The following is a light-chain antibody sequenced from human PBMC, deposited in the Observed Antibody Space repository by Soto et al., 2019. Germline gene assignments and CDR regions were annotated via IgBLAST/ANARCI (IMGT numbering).Light chain of an antibody. CDR1: QSISSW. J-gene: IGKJ1*01. CDR2: DAS. CDR3: QQYNSYSWT. V-gene: IGKV1-5*01. Sequence: DIQMTQSPSTLSASVGDRVTITCRASQSISSWLVWYQQKPGKAPKLLIYDASSLESGVPSRFSGSGSGTEFTLTISSLQPYDFATYYCQQYNSYSWTFGQETKVEIK.